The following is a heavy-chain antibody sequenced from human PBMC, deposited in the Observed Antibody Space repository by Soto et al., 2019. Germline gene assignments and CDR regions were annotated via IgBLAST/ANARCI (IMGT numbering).Heavy chain of an antibody. V-gene: IGHV4-39*01. J-gene: IGHJ4*02. CDR3: ARLDFWSGYYMYYFDY. D-gene: IGHD3-3*01. CDR2: IYYSGST. CDR1: GGSISSSSYY. Sequence: PSETLSLTCTVSGGSISSSSYYWGWIRQPPGKGLEWIGSIYYSGSTYYNPSLKSRVTISVDTSKNQFSLKLSSVTAADTAVYYCARLDFWSGYYMYYFDYWGQGTLVTVSS.